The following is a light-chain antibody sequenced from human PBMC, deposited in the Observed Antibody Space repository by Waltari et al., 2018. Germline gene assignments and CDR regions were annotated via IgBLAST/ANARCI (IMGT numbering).Light chain of an antibody. CDR3: QQANSFPIT. CDR2: AAS. V-gene: IGKV1D-12*01. Sequence: DIQMTQSPSSVSASVGDRVTITCRASQGISSWLVWYQQKPGKAPKLLIYAASNLQSGVPSRFSGSGSGTEFTLTISSLQPEEFATYYCQQANSFPITFGQGTRLEIK. J-gene: IGKJ5*01. CDR1: QGISSW.